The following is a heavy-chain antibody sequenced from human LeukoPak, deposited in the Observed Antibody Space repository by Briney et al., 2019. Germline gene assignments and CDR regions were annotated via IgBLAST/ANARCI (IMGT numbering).Heavy chain of an antibody. CDR1: GFTFSSYA. CDR3: AKSRDLTIVAGPLDY. CDR2: ISGSGGFT. J-gene: IGHJ4*02. D-gene: IGHD3-22*01. Sequence: GGSLRLSCAASGFTFSSYAMSWVRQAPEKGLEWVSAISGSGGFTYYADSVKGRFTFSRDNSKNTVYLQMNSLRAEDTAIYYCAKSRDLTIVAGPLDYWGQGTLVTVSS. V-gene: IGHV3-23*01.